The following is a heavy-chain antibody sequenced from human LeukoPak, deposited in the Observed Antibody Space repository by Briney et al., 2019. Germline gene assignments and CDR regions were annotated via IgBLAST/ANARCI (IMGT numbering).Heavy chain of an antibody. CDR3: ARDGMVRGVIIWDAFDI. D-gene: IGHD3-10*01. CDR1: GFTFSSYK. V-gene: IGHV3-21*01. J-gene: IGHJ3*02. Sequence: GGSLRLSCAASGFTFSSYKMNWVRQAPGKGLEWVSSISSSSSYIYYAESVKGRFTISRDNAKNSLSLQMNSLRDEDTAVYYCARDGMVRGVIIWDAFDIWGQGTMVTVSS. CDR2: ISSSSSYI.